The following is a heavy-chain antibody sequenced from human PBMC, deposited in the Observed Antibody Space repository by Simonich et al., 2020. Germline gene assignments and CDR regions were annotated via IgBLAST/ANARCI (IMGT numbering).Heavy chain of an antibody. CDR2: IRSKANSYAT. D-gene: IGHD3-10*01. J-gene: IGHJ4*02. V-gene: IGHV3-73*02. Sequence: EVQLVESGGGLVQPGGSLKLSCAASGFTFSGSAMHWVRQASGKGLAWVGRIRSKANSYATAYAAAVKGRFTISRDDSKNTAYLQMNSLKTEDTAVYYCTRFDYYGSGSYYFDYWGQGTLVTVSS. CDR3: TRFDYYGSGSYYFDY. CDR1: GFTFSGSA.